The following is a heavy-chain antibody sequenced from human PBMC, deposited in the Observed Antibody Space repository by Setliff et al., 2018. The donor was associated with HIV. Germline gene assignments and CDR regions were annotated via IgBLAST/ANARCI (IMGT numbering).Heavy chain of an antibody. CDR1: GFTFNKAW. Sequence: PGGSLSLSCAASGFTFNKAWMSWVRQSPGKGLEWIGEIYHSGSTNYNPSLKSRVTISVDTSMDQFSLKLNSVTAADTAVYYCAAASSWDPLLDYWGQGTLVTVSS. D-gene: IGHD6-13*01. J-gene: IGHJ4*02. CDR3: AAASSWDPLLDY. V-gene: IGHV4-4*02. CDR2: IYHSGST.